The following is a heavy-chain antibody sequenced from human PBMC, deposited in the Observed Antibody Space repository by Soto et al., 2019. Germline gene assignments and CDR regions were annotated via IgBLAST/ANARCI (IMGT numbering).Heavy chain of an antibody. J-gene: IGHJ6*03. D-gene: IGHD2-2*01. CDR1: GFTFSNFA. Sequence: EVQVLESGGGSVQPGGSLRLSCAASGFTFSNFAMSWFRHAPGKGLEWVSEITGSTGTTYYADSVRGRFIISRDNSQNTLHLQMNSLRPQDTAVYYCAKDTSSSPYYMDVWGKGTTVTVSS. CDR2: ITGSTGTT. CDR3: AKDTSSSPYYMDV. V-gene: IGHV3-23*01.